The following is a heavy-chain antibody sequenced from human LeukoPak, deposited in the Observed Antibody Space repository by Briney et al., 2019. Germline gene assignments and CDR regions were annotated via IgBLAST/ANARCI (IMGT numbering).Heavy chain of an antibody. D-gene: IGHD3-22*01. V-gene: IGHV3-23*01. J-gene: IGHJ1*01. CDR1: GFTFTNYA. CDR3: VGTRYYDDRSGAYYGYFQH. CDR2: ISVSGGST. Sequence: GGSLRLSCAASGFTFTNYAMSWVRQAPGKGLEWVSLISVSGGSTYYAESVKGRFTISRANSKNTLYLQMNSLSAEDTAVYYCVGTRYYDDRSGAYYGYFQHWGQGTLVTVSS.